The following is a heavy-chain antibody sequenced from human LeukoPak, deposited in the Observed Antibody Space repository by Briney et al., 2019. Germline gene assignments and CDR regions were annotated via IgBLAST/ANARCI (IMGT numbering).Heavy chain of an antibody. V-gene: IGHV4-4*07. Sequence: SETLSLTCTVSGGSISSYYWSWIRQPAGKGLEWIGRIYTSGSTNYNPSLKSRVTMSVDTSKNQFSLKLSSVTAADTAVYYSARDNYYGSGSYYGPYWFDPWGQGTLVTVSS. CDR2: IYTSGST. CDR3: ARDNYYGSGSYYGPYWFDP. CDR1: GGSISSYY. J-gene: IGHJ5*02. D-gene: IGHD3-10*01.